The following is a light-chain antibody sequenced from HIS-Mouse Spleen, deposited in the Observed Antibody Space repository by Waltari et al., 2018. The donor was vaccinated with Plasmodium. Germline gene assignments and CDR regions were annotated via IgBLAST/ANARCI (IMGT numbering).Light chain of an antibody. CDR1: HPNLGNNS. Sequence: QSVLPQPPSVSAAPGPKVTIPCSGSHPNLGNNSLSRYQQLPGTAPKLLIYANNKRPSGIPDRFSGSKSGTSATLGITGLQTGDEADYYCGTWDSSLSAGVFGGGTKLTVL. CDR2: ANN. J-gene: IGLJ3*02. V-gene: IGLV1-51*01. CDR3: GTWDSSLSAGV.